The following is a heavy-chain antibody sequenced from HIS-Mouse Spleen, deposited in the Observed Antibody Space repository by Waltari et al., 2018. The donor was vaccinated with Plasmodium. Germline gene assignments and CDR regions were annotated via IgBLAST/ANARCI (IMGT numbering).Heavy chain of an antibody. V-gene: IGHV3-30*18. D-gene: IGHD6-13*01. J-gene: IGHJ4*02. CDR2: ISYDGSNK. CDR1: GFTFSSYG. Sequence: QVQLVESGGGVVQPGRSLRLSCAASGFTFSSYGMHWVRQAPGKGLEWVAVISYDGSNKYYADSVKGRFTISIDKSKNTLYLQMNSLRAEDTAVYYCAKDRRSSSWYVDYWGQGTLVTVSS. CDR3: AKDRRSSSWYVDY.